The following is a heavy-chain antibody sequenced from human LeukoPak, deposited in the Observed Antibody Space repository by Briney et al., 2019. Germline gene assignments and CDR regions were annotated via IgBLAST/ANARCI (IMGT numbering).Heavy chain of an antibody. CDR2: ISSSRRYI. D-gene: IGHD4-23*01. J-gene: IGHJ6*02. CDR3: ASTGRPVGFYYYGMDV. CDR1: GFTFSSYS. Sequence: GGSLRLSCVASGFTFSSYSMNWVRQAPGRGLESVSSISSSRRYIYYADSVKGRFTISRDNAKNSLYLKMNSLRAEDTAVYYCASTGRPVGFYYYGMDVWGQGTTVTVSS. V-gene: IGHV3-21*01.